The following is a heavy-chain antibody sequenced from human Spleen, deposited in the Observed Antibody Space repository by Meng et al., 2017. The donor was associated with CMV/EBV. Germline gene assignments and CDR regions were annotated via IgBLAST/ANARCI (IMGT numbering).Heavy chain of an antibody. D-gene: IGHD1-7*01. CDR2: INPNSGGT. CDR3: AREGRITGTPNLPVYYYYYGMDV. V-gene: IGHV1-2*02. J-gene: IGHJ6*02. CDR1: RYTFSDYL. Sequence: ASVKVSCKASRYTFSDYLIHWVRQAPGQGLEWMGWINPNSGGTNYAQKFQGRVTMTRDTSISTAYMELSRLRSDDTAVYYCAREGRITGTPNLPVYYYYYGMDVWGQGTTVTVSS.